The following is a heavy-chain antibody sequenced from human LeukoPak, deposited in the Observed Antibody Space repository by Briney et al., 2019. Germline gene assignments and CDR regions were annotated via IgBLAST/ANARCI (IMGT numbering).Heavy chain of an antibody. D-gene: IGHD6-13*01. Sequence: GGSLRLSCAASGFTFNNYAMHWVRQAPGKGLEWVSLISGDGGSTYYADSVKGRFTISRDNSNNSLYLQMNSLRTEDTAVYYCAKGVSSSWSNDAFDIWGQGTMVTVSS. CDR2: ISGDGGST. CDR1: GFTFNNYA. V-gene: IGHV3-43*02. J-gene: IGHJ3*02. CDR3: AKGVSSSWSNDAFDI.